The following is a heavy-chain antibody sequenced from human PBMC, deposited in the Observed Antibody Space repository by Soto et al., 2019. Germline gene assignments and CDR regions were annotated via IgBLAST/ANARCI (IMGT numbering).Heavy chain of an antibody. D-gene: IGHD4-4*01. CDR1: GGSVTNSSYY. J-gene: IGHJ4*02. CDR2: VYYRGRS. CDR3: VSQRTTVINQAYFDY. Sequence: PSETLSLTCTVSGGSVTNSSYYWGWIRQSPGKGLEWIGSVYYRGRSYSKSSVKSRVTISVDTSKNQFSLNLNSVTASDTAVYFCVSQRTTVINQAYFDYWGTGALVTVSS. V-gene: IGHV4-39*01.